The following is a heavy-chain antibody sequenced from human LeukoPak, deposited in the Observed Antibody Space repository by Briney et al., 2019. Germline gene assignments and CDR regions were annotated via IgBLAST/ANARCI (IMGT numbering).Heavy chain of an antibody. J-gene: IGHJ5*02. D-gene: IGHD3-10*01. Sequence: SVKVFCKASGGTFSSYAISWVRQAPGQGLEWMGRIIPILGIANYAQKFQGRVTITADKSTSTAYMELSSLRSEDTAVYYCARDNLADYYGSGSYYNWFDPWGQGTLVTVSS. CDR3: ARDNLADYYGSGSYYNWFDP. CDR1: GGTFSSYA. V-gene: IGHV1-69*04. CDR2: IIPILGIA.